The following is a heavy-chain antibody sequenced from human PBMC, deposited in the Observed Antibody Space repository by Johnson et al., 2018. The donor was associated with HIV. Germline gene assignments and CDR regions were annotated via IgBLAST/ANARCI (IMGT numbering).Heavy chain of an antibody. D-gene: IGHD2-21*01. V-gene: IGHV3-30*02. CDR3: AREHELIGERAFDI. CDR1: GFTFSSYG. J-gene: IGHJ3*02. Sequence: VQLVESGGGVVQPGGSLRLSCAASGFTFSSYGMHWVRQAPGKGLEWVAFIRYDGRNNYYADSVKGRCTISRDNSKNSLYLQMNSLRAEDTAVYYCAREHELIGERAFDIWGQGTIVTVSS. CDR2: IRYDGRNN.